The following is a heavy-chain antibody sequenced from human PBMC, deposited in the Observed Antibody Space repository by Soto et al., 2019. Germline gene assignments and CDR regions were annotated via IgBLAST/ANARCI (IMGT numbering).Heavy chain of an antibody. V-gene: IGHV4-34*01. CDR3: ARGRYDSSGYYLWRSAFDI. Sequence: SETMSVTCAVDGGYFSGYCWSWISQTTGKGLEWIGEINHSGSTNYNPSLKSRVTISVDTSKNQFSLKLSSVTAADTAVYYCARGRYDSSGYYLWRSAFDIWGQGTMVTVSS. D-gene: IGHD3-22*01. CDR1: GGYFSGYC. J-gene: IGHJ3*02. CDR2: INHSGST.